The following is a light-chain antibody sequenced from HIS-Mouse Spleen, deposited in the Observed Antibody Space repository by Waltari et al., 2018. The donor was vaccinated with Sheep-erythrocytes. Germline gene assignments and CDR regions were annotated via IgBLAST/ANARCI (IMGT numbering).Light chain of an antibody. CDR2: DAC. CDR3: QQSYSTPQFT. CDR1: QSISSY. V-gene: IGKV1-39*01. Sequence: DIQMTQSPSSLSASVGDRVTITCRASQSISSYLNWYQQKPGKAPKLLIYDACSLQSGVPSRFSGSGSGTDFTLTISSLQPEDFATYYCQQSYSTPQFTFGPGTKVDIK. J-gene: IGKJ3*01.